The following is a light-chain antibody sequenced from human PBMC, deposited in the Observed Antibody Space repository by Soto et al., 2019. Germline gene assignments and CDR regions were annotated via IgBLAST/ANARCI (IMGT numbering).Light chain of an antibody. J-gene: IGLJ3*02. CDR1: SGSIASKY. CDR2: EDS. Sequence: NFMLIQPHSVSESPGKTVTISCTRSSGSIASKYVQWYQQRPGSAPIIVIYEDSQRPSGVPDRFSGSIDSSSNSASLSISGLKTADEADYYCQSSDGTNQVFGGGTKLTVL. CDR3: QSSDGTNQV. V-gene: IGLV6-57*04.